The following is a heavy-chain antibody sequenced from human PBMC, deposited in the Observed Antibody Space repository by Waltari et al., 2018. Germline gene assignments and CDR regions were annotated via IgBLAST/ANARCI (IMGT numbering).Heavy chain of an antibody. CDR2: IYYSGST. V-gene: IGHV4-39*01. CDR1: GGSISSSSYY. CDR3: ARQSWFQSSGGDLDY. J-gene: IGHJ4*02. Sequence: QLQLQESGPGLVKPSETLSLTCTVSGGSISSSSYYWGWIRQPPGKGLEWIGSIYYSGSTYYNPSLTSRVTISVDTSKNQFSLKLSSVTAADTAVYYCARQSWFQSSGGDLDYWGQGTLVTVSS. D-gene: IGHD6-19*01.